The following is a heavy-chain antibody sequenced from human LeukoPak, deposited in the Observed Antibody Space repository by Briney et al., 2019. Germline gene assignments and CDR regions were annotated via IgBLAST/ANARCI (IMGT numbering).Heavy chain of an antibody. Sequence: SETLSLTCIVSGGSIGTYYWSWIRQPPGKGLEWMGYIYYSGRTNHNPSLRSRVTMSLDTSKNQFSLKLSSVTAADTALYYCARHGGTYTYGSGSLTTFDSWGQGTLVTVSS. V-gene: IGHV4-59*08. CDR3: ARHGGTYTYGSGSLTTFDS. D-gene: IGHD3-10*01. CDR1: GGSIGTYY. CDR2: IYYSGRT. J-gene: IGHJ4*02.